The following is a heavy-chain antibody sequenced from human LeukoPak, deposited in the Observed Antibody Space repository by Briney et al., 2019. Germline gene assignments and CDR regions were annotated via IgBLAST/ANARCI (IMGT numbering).Heavy chain of an antibody. D-gene: IGHD2-15*01. Sequence: GGSLRLSCAASGFTFSCYSMNWVRQAPGRGLEWVSSISSSSNYIYYADSVKGRFTISRDNAKNSLYLQMNSLSAEDTAVYYCAAGASRYCSGGSCYHYYGMDVWGQGTTVTVSS. J-gene: IGHJ6*02. CDR3: AAGASRYCSGGSCYHYYGMDV. V-gene: IGHV3-21*01. CDR1: GFTFSCYS. CDR2: ISSSSNYI.